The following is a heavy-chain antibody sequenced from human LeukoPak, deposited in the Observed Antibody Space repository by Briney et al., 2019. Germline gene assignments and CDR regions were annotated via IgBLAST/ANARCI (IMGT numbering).Heavy chain of an antibody. CDR3: AKDREYSYVYDAFDI. Sequence: GGSLRLSCAASGFTLSFYTMHWVRQAPGKGLEWVSGMSGSGGSTYYADSVKGRFTISRDNSKNTLYLQMNTLRAEDTAVYYCAKDREYSYVYDAFDIWGQGTLVTVSS. CDR1: GFTLSFYT. J-gene: IGHJ3*02. V-gene: IGHV3-23*01. D-gene: IGHD3-16*01. CDR2: MSGSGGST.